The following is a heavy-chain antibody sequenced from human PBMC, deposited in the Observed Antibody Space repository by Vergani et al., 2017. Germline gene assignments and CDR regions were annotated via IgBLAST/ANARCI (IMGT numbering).Heavy chain of an antibody. J-gene: IGHJ1*01. V-gene: IGHV1-2*02. CDR3: ARDYYDSSGRKYVQH. CDR2: LNPNSGGT. Sequence: QVQLVQSGAEVKKPGASVKVSCKASGYTFTGYYMHWVRQAPGQGLEWMGWLNPNSGGTNYAQKFQGRVTMTRDTSISTAYMELSRLRSDDTAVYYCARDYYDSSGRKYVQHWDQGTLVAVSS. CDR1: GYTFTGYY. D-gene: IGHD3-22*01.